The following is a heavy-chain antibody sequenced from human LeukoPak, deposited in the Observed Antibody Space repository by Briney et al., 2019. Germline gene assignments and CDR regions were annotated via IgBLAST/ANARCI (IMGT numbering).Heavy chain of an antibody. D-gene: IGHD6-13*01. V-gene: IGHV3-48*03. CDR2: ISSSGSTM. J-gene: IGHJ4*02. CDR1: GFTFSSYE. CDR3: ASSSWYALDY. Sequence: QAGGSLRLSCAASGFTFSSYEMNWVRQAPGKGLEWISYISSSGSTMYYADSVKGRFTISRDNAKNSLYLQMNSLRAEDTAIYYCASSSWYALDYRGQGTLVTVSS.